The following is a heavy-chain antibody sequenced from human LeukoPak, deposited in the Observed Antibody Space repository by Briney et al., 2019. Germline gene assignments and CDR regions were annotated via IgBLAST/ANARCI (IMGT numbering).Heavy chain of an antibody. CDR2: TYYRSKWYT. J-gene: IGHJ4*02. Sequence: SQTLSLTCAISGDSVSNNSAVWNRLRQSPSRGLEWLGRTYYRSKWYTEYAVSVRSRITINPDTSKNQFSLQLNSVTPEDTAVYYCARIGYDRPDVDDWGQGTLVTISS. CDR3: ARIGYDRPDVDD. D-gene: IGHD5-12*01. CDR1: GDSVSNNSAV. V-gene: IGHV6-1*01.